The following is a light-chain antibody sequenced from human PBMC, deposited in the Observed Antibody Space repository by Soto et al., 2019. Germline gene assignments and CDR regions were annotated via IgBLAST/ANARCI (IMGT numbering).Light chain of an antibody. CDR1: NIGSKN. J-gene: IGLJ1*01. V-gene: IGLV3-21*02. Sequence: SYELTQPPSVSVAPGQTASIACGGNNIGSKNVHWYQQKPGQAPVLVVYDDSDRPSGIPERFSGSNSENTATLTISRVEAGDEADYYCQVWDDSRDHYVFGTGTKVTVL. CDR2: DDS. CDR3: QVWDDSRDHYV.